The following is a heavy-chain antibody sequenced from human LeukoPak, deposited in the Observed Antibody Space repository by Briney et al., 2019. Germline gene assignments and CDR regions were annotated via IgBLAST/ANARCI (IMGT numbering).Heavy chain of an antibody. J-gene: IGHJ4*02. D-gene: IGHD3-10*01. CDR3: ARDGEGSTGVYNF. Sequence: APVKVSCKTAGYTFTSYGINWVRQAPGQGLEWMGWISAYNGNTNYAQKVQGRVTMTTDTSTSTAYMELRSLRSDDTAVYYCARDGEGSTGVYNFWGQGTLVTVSS. CDR2: ISAYNGNT. V-gene: IGHV1-18*01. CDR1: GYTFTSYG.